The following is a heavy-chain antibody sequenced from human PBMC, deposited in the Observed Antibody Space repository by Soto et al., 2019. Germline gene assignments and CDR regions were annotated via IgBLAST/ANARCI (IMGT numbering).Heavy chain of an antibody. Sequence: GGSLRLSCAASGFTFSSYWMSWVRQAPGKGLEWVANIKQDGSEKYYVDSVKGRFTISRDNAKNSLYLQMNSLRAEDTAVYYFARERLRVAYDYWGQVTLFTVSS. J-gene: IGHJ4*02. CDR2: IKQDGSEK. CDR3: ARERLRVAYDY. D-gene: IGHD2-15*01. V-gene: IGHV3-7*01. CDR1: GFTFSSYW.